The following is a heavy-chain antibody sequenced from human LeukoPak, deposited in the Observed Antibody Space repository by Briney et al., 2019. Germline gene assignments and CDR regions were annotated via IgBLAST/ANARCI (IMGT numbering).Heavy chain of an antibody. CDR1: GGSISIIDYY. CDR2: VYYSGST. CDR3: ARHGTNHFYDY. Sequence: PSETLSLTWTVSGGSISIIDYYWGWVRQSPGKGLEWIGSVYYSGSTYYHPSLKSRVAMSVDTSKKQFSLKLSSVTAADTAVYYCARHGTNHFYDYWGQGTLVTVSS. J-gene: IGHJ4*02. D-gene: IGHD1-26*01. V-gene: IGHV4-39*01.